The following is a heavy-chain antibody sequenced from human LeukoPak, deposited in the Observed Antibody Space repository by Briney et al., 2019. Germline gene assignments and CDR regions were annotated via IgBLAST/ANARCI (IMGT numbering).Heavy chain of an antibody. Sequence: GGSLRLSCAASGFTFSSYSMSWVRQAPGKGLEWVSSISRSSNYIYYADSLKDRFTISRDNAKNSLYLQMSSLRAEDTALYYCAKDTRSAVTTGGDYWGQGTLVTVSS. J-gene: IGHJ4*02. CDR2: ISRSSNYI. V-gene: IGHV3-21*01. CDR3: AKDTRSAVTTGGDY. CDR1: GFTFSSYS. D-gene: IGHD4-17*01.